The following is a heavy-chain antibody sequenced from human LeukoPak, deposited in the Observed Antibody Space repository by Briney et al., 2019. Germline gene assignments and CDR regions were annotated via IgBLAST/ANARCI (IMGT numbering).Heavy chain of an antibody. D-gene: IGHD3-9*01. CDR2: IVVGSGNT. CDR3: AAVPPPLADILTIDAFDI. CDR1: GFTFTSSA. J-gene: IGHJ3*02. Sequence: ASVKVSCKASGFTFTSSAMQWVRQARGQRLEWIGWIVVGSGNTNYAQKFQERVTITRDMSTSTAYMELSSLRSEDTAVYYCAAVPPPLADILTIDAFDIWGQGTMVTVSS. V-gene: IGHV1-58*02.